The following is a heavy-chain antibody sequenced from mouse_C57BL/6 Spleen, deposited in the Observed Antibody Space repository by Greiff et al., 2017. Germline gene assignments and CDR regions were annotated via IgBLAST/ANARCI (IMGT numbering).Heavy chain of an antibody. D-gene: IGHD1-1*01. CDR3: ARRITTLVANYAMDY. J-gene: IGHJ4*01. CDR1: GYTFTSYW. Sequence: LEESGAELAKPGASVKLSCKASGYTFTSYWMHWVKPRPGQGLEWIGYINPSSGYTKYNQKFKDKATLTADKSSRTAYMQLSSLTYEDSAVYYCARRITTLVANYAMDYWGQGTSVTVSS. CDR2: INPSSGYT. V-gene: IGHV1-7*01.